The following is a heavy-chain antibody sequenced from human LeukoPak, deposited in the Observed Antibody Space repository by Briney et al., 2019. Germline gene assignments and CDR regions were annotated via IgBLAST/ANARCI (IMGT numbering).Heavy chain of an antibody. J-gene: IGHJ4*02. CDR1: GGSINNYY. CDR3: ARTAVADIRGGGYFDY. CDR2: IYDSGST. D-gene: IGHD6-19*01. V-gene: IGHV4-59*01. Sequence: PSETLSLTCAVSGGSINNYYWSWIRQPPGKGLEWIGYIYDSGSTNHNPSLKSRVTISVDTSKNRFSLKLSSVTAADTAVYYCARTAVADIRGGGYFDYWGQGTLVTVSS.